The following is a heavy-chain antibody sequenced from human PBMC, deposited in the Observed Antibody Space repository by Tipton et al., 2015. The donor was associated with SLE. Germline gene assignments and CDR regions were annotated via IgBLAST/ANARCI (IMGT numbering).Heavy chain of an antibody. J-gene: IGHJ3*02. D-gene: IGHD3-10*01. V-gene: IGHV3-23*04. CDR1: GFTFSSYA. CDR2: LSGSGDST. CDR3: AKGQYYPESHFDI. Sequence: VQLVQSGGGLVQPGGSLRLSCAASGFTFSSYAMSWVRQAPGKGLEWVSALSGSGDSTNYADSVKGRFTISRDNSKYTLYLQMNSLRAEDTVVYYCAKGQYYPESHFDIWGQGTMVTVSS.